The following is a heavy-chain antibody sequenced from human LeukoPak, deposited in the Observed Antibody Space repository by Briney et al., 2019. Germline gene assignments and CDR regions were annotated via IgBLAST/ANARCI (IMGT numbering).Heavy chain of an antibody. CDR2: ITSGGSST. V-gene: IGHV3-74*01. CDR1: GFTFSSYW. CDR3: ARSNSHGFDI. Sequence: PGGSLRLSCAASGFTFSSYWMHWVRHGPGKGLVWVSRITSGGSSTNYADSVKGRFTISRDNAKNTLHLQMNSLRAEDTAVYYCARSNSHGFDISGPRTLVSASS. J-gene: IGHJ3*02.